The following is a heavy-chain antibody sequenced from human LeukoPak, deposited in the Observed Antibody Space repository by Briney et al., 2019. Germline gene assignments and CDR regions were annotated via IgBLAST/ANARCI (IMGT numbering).Heavy chain of an antibody. CDR3: ARIQGCNSPTCGIGPLDI. CDR1: GFIFSAYA. J-gene: IGHJ3*02. V-gene: IGHV3-30-3*01. Sequence: GGSLRLSCAGSGFIFSAYAMHWVRQAPGRGLERVAVISHDGGNKYYVDSVKGRFTISRDNSKNTLYLQMNSLRAEDTAVYYCARIQGCNSPTCGIGPLDIWGQGTMVTVSS. CDR2: ISHDGGNK. D-gene: IGHD2/OR15-2a*01.